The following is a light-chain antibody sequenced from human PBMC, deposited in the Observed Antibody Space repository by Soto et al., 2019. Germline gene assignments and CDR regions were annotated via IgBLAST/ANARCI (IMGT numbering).Light chain of an antibody. V-gene: IGLV2-14*01. CDR1: SSEIGGYNS. CDR2: DVT. Sequence: QSALTQPASLSGAPGQSVTHSCTGNSSEIGGYNSVSWYQQHPGKAPKLILYDVTDRPSGVSYRFSGSKSGNTASLTISGLQAADEADYFCSSFTSSMTNVFGSGTKVTVL. J-gene: IGLJ1*01. CDR3: SSFTSSMTNV.